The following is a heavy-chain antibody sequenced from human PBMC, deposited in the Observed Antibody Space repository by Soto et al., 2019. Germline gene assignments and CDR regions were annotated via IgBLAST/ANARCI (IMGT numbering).Heavy chain of an antibody. CDR3: ARGITIFGGVPKQFDP. CDR1: GGTFSSYA. V-gene: IGHV1-69*01. CDR2: IIPIFGTA. J-gene: IGHJ5*02. D-gene: IGHD3-3*01. Sequence: QVQLVQSGAEVKKPGSSVKVSCKASGGTFSSYAISWVRQPPGQGLEWMGGIIPIFGTANYAQKFQVRVTITADESTRPTYMELRSLTSNDTAVYYCARGITIFGGVPKQFDPWGQGTLVTVSS.